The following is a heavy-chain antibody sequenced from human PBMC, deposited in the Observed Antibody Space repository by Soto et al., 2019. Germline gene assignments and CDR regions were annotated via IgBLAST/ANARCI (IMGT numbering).Heavy chain of an antibody. CDR3: ARRYYGGNSWYFDL. V-gene: IGHV4-59*08. CDR2: IHYSGAT. Sequence: QVQLQESGPGLVKPSETLSLTCTVSSGSISTHYWSWIRQPPGKGLEWIGYIHYSGATNYNPSLQSRVGMSVDTSKTQFSLILTSVTAADTAIYYCARRYYGGNSWYFDLWGRGTLVTVSS. J-gene: IGHJ2*01. D-gene: IGHD4-17*01. CDR1: SGSISTHY.